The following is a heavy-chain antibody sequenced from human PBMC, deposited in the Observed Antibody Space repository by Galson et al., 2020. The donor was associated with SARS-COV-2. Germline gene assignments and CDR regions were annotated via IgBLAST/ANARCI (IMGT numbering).Heavy chain of an antibody. CDR3: YQDSIRAAAIDY. CDR1: GFTSNAHD. D-gene: IGHD4-4*01. V-gene: IGHV3-30*03. J-gene: IGHJ4*02. Sequence: GGSMRLSCTPSGFTSNAHDMHWVRQTPGKGLEWVAVAPSDGTNENHADSVKGRFTIYRDNSKNSLYLQMNSLRPEDTAVHYCYQDSIRAAAIDYWGPGTLVTVSS. CDR2: APSDGTNE.